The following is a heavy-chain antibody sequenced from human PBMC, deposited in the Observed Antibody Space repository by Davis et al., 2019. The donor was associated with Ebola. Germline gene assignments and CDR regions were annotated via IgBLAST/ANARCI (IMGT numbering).Heavy chain of an antibody. J-gene: IGHJ6*02. V-gene: IGHV1-69*02. CDR2: IIPILGKA. CDR3: ASKPAGYDYTMDA. CDR1: GGTFRSYS. Sequence: AASVKVSCKASGGTFRSYSIHWLRQAPGHGPEWMGRIIPILGKADYVQKFQGRVTITADKSTSTAYMEMSSLRSEDTAVYYCASKPAGYDYTMDAWGQGTTVTVSS.